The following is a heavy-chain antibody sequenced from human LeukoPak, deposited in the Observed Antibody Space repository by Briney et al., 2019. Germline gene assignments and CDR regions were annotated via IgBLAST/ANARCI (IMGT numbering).Heavy chain of an antibody. CDR3: ARGRYSNY. CDR1: GGSIKNSY. J-gene: IGHJ4*02. D-gene: IGHD5-12*01. CDR2: IYTSGNI. V-gene: IGHV4-4*07. Sequence: SETLSLTCTVSGGSIKNSYWNWIRQPAGKGLEWIGRIYTSGNIYYNPSLKSRVTISVDMSKNHISLKLSSVTAADTALYYCARGRYSNYWGQGTLVTVSS.